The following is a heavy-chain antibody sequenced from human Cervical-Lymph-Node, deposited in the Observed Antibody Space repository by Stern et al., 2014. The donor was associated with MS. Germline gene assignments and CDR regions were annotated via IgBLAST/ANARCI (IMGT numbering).Heavy chain of an antibody. V-gene: IGHV4-30-4*01. CDR3: ARVRDYSYGGDFDY. CDR1: GGSISSGDYF. D-gene: IGHD4-11*01. Sequence: QLQLQESGPGLVKPSQTLSLTCAVSGGSISSGDYFWSWIRQPPGKGLEWIGFIYYSGSTYYNASLKSRVSISIDTSKNQFSLKLSSVTAADTAVYYCARVRDYSYGGDFDYWGQGTLVTVSS. CDR2: IYYSGST. J-gene: IGHJ4*02.